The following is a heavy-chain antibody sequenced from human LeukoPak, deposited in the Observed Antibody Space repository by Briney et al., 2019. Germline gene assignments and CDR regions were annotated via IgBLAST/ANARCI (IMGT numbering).Heavy chain of an antibody. CDR2: IFYMGST. V-gene: IGHV4-59*08. CDR3: ARHLQHTTTSGTGILDY. Sequence: SETLSLTCTVSGGSISGYFWSWLRQPPGKGLEWIGYIFYMGSTIYNPSLQSRVTISMDTAKNQFSLNLGSVTAADTAVYYCARHLQHTTTSGTGILDYWGQGTLVTVSS. CDR1: GGSISGYF. J-gene: IGHJ4*02. D-gene: IGHD3-10*01.